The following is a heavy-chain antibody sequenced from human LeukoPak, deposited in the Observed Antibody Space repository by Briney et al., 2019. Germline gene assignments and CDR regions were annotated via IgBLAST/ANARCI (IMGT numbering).Heavy chain of an antibody. Sequence: GGSLRLSCAASGLTFSNYWMQWVRQGPGKGLVWVSRINTDGSTTSYADSVKGRFTISRDNARNTLYLQMNSLRAEDTAVYYCARVIIAATGIDYWGQGTLVTVSP. CDR3: ARVIIAATGIDY. J-gene: IGHJ4*02. D-gene: IGHD6-13*01. V-gene: IGHV3-74*01. CDR1: GLTFSNYW. CDR2: INTDGSTT.